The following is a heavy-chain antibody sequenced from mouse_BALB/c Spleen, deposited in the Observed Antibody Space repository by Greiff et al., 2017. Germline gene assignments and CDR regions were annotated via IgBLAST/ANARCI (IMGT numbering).Heavy chain of an antibody. CDR3: TRRNWDAAMDY. D-gene: IGHD4-1*01. CDR1: GYTFTSYY. J-gene: IGHJ4*01. V-gene: IGHV1S81*02. CDR2: INPSNGGT. Sequence: QVQLQQPGAELVKPGASVKLSCKASGYTFTSYYMYWVKQRPGQGLEWIGGINPSNGGTNFNEKFKSKATLTVDKSSSTAYMQLSSLTSEDSAVYYCTRRNWDAAMDYWGQGTSVTVSS.